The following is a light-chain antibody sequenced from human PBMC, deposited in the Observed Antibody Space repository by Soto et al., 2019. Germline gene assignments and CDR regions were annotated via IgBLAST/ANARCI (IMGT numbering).Light chain of an antibody. CDR3: QSYDISLTTWV. Sequence: QPVLTQPPSVSGAPRQRVTISCTGSSSNIGAGYDVHWYQQLPGTAPKLLIYGNSNRPSGVPDRFSGSKSGASASLAITGLQAEDEADYYCQSYDISLTTWVFGGGTKVTVL. CDR1: SSNIGAGYD. CDR2: GNS. V-gene: IGLV1-40*01. J-gene: IGLJ3*02.